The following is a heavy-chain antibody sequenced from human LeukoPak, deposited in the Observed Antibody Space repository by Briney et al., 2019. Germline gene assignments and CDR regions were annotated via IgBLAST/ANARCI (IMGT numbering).Heavy chain of an antibody. CDR1: GFTFSSYS. CDR2: ITSSSSYI. CDR3: ARGTYMSSSSLDYDY. J-gene: IGHJ4*02. V-gene: IGHV3-21*01. Sequence: GGSLRLSCAASGFTFSSYSMNWVRQAPGKGLEWVSSITSSSSYIYYADSVKGRFTISRDNAKNSLYLQMNSLRAEDTAVYYCARGTYMSSSSLDYDYWGQGTLVTVSS. D-gene: IGHD6-6*01.